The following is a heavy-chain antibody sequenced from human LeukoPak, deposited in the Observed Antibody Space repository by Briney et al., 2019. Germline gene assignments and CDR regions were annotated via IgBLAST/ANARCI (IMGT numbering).Heavy chain of an antibody. V-gene: IGHV3-21*01. D-gene: IGHD3-10*01. CDR2: ISSSSSYI. J-gene: IGHJ4*02. Sequence: PGGSLRLSCAASGFTFSSYSMNWVRQAPGKGLEWVSSISSSSSYIYYADSVKGRFTISRDNAKNSLYLQMNSLRAEDTAVYYCARYSITMVRGVRAVDYSGQGTLVTVSS. CDR1: GFTFSSYS. CDR3: ARYSITMVRGVRAVDY.